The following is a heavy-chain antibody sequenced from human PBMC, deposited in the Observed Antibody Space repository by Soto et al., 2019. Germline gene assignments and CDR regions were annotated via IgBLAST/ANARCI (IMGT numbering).Heavy chain of an antibody. D-gene: IGHD6-19*01. CDR2: IYPGDSDT. CDR1: GYTFTTYW. CDR3: VRIDNSGWYIFDY. Sequence: RGESLKIYCKGPGYTFTTYWIAWFRQMPGKGLEWMGVIYPGDSDTRYSTSFKGQLTISTDTSISTAYLRRNSLKASDTAMYYCVRIDNSGWYIFDYWGQGIVVTVSS. V-gene: IGHV5-51*01. J-gene: IGHJ4*02.